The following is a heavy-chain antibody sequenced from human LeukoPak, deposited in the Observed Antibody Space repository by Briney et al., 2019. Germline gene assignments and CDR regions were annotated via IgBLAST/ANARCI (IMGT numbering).Heavy chain of an antibody. V-gene: IGHV4-39*01. CDR1: GGSISSSSYY. CDR2: IYYRGST. CDR3: ARSTVMATVVTPGGAFDI. J-gene: IGHJ3*02. Sequence: SETLSLTCTVSGGSISSSSYYWGWIRQPPGKGLEWIGSIYYRGSTYYNPSLKSRVTISVDTSKNQFSLKLSSVTAADTAVYYCARSTVMATVVTPGGAFDIWGQGTMVTVSS. D-gene: IGHD4-23*01.